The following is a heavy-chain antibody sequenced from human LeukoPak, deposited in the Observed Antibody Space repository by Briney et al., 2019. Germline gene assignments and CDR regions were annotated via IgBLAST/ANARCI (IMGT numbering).Heavy chain of an antibody. D-gene: IGHD5-24*01. J-gene: IGHJ5*02. CDR1: GFTFSSYW. V-gene: IGHV3-7*01. CDR3: AREMATIWHRFDP. CDR2: IKQDGSEK. Sequence: GGSLRLSCAASGFTFSSYWMSWVRQAPGKGLEWVANIKQDGSEKYYVDSVKGRFTISRDNAKNSLYLQMNSLRAEDTAVYYCAREMATIWHRFDPWGQGTLVTVSS.